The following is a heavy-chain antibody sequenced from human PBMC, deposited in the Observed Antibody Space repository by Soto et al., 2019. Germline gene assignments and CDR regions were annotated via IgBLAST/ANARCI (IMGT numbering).Heavy chain of an antibody. D-gene: IGHD3-9*01. CDR3: ATDFDWKCNYWFDH. Sequence: ASETLCLTCTASGGSISSGDYYWSWVRPPPGKCLEWIGYIYYSGSTYCNSSLNSRVTISVDTSKNQFSLKLSSVTAADTAVYYCATDFDWKCNYWFDHWGQRTLVTVAS. CDR1: GGSISSGDYY. J-gene: IGHJ5*02. CDR2: IYYSGST. V-gene: IGHV4-30-4*01.